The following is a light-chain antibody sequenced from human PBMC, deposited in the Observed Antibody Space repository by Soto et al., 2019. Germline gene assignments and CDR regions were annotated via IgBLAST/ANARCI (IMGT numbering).Light chain of an antibody. CDR3: QQYSSYPLS. J-gene: IGKJ4*01. CDR2: DAA. V-gene: IGKV1-5*01. Sequence: DIQMTQSPSTLSASVADRVTIACRASQAVSGYLAWYQRKPGKAPKLLIYDAANLQTGVSSRHSGSGSGTEFNLTINSLQPDDFATYYWQQYSSYPLSFGGGPKVEIK. CDR1: QAVSGY.